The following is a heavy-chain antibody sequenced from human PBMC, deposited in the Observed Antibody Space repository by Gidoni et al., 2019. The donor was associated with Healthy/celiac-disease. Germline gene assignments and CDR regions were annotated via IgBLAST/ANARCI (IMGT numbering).Heavy chain of an antibody. CDR1: GFTFSSYD. CDR3: ARAGSSGWFFPRYGMDV. CDR2: IGTAGDT. D-gene: IGHD6-19*01. V-gene: IGHV3-13*01. Sequence: EVQLVESGGGLVQPGGSLRLSCAASGFTFSSYDMHWVRQATGKGLGWVSAIGTAGDTYYPGSVKGRFTISRENAKNSLYLQMNSLRAEDTAVYYCARAGSSGWFFPRYGMDVWGQGTTVTVSS. J-gene: IGHJ6*02.